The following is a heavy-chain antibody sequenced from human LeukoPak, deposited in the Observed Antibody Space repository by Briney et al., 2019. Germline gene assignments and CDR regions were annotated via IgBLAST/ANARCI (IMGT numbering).Heavy chain of an antibody. V-gene: IGHV1-2*02. CDR3: ARDFRGRIWYDSSGYYDY. J-gene: IGHJ4*02. CDR1: GYTFTGYY. CDR2: INPNSGGT. D-gene: IGHD3-22*01. Sequence: ASVKVSCKASGYTFTGYYMHWVRQAPGQGLEWMGWINPNSGGTNYAQKFQGRVTMTRDTSISTAYMELSRLRSDDTAVYYCARDFRGRIWYDSSGYYDYWGQGTLVTVSS.